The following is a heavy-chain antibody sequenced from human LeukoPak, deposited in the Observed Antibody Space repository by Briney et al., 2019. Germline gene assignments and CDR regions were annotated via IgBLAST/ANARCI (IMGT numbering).Heavy chain of an antibody. CDR2: INQDGSEK. J-gene: IGHJ4*02. Sequence: GGSLRLSCAAYGFTFSGYWMNWVRQPPGKGLEWVANINQDGSEKYYVDSVKGRFTISRDNARSSLYLQMNSLRAEDTGLYYCARDPSRRYTYGYGDSWGQGTLVSVSS. CDR3: ARDPSRRYTYGYGDS. CDR1: GFTFSGYW. V-gene: IGHV3-7*01. D-gene: IGHD5-18*01.